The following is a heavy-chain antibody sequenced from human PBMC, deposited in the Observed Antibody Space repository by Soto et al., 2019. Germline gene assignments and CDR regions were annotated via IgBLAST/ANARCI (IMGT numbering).Heavy chain of an antibody. J-gene: IGHJ1*01. CDR1: GFSFSDFA. D-gene: IGHD3-22*01. V-gene: IGHV3-30-3*02. CDR2: ISFNGGRE. CDR3: AKSNYYAPAGADYFYH. Sequence: GGSLRLSCEASGFSFSDFAMYWVRQLPGKGLGWVALISFNGGREYYADSVDGRFTVSRDNSRNTLYLQMNSLRPEDTGTYYCAKSNYYAPAGADYFYHWGQGTLVTVSS.